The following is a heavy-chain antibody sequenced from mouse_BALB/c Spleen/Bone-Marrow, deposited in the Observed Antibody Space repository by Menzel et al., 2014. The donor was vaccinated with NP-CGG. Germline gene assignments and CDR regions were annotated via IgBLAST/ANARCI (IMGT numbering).Heavy chain of an antibody. Sequence: EVQVVESGGGLVQPGGSLKLSCAASGFDFSGFWMGWVRQAPGKGLEWIGEINPDSSTINYTPSLKDRFIISRGNAKNTLYLQMSKVRSEDTALYYCARLGYYGGFAYWGQGTLVTVSA. D-gene: IGHD2-3*01. CDR2: INPDSSTI. CDR1: GFDFSGFW. CDR3: ARLGYYGGFAY. J-gene: IGHJ3*01. V-gene: IGHV4-1*02.